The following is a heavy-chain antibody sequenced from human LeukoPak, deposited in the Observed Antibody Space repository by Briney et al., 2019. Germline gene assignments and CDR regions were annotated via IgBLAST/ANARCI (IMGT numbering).Heavy chain of an antibody. J-gene: IGHJ4*02. D-gene: IGHD5-18*01. Sequence: ASVKVSCKASGYAFTGCFIHYVRQAPGQGLEWMGWIDPNSDNIRYSEAFKDRVTMTRDTSTNTAYMELSWLRSDDTAVYYCARSAYNYGYVYFDHWGQGTLVIVSS. V-gene: IGHV1-2*02. CDR2: IDPNSDNI. CDR3: ARSAYNYGYVYFDH. CDR1: GYAFTGCF.